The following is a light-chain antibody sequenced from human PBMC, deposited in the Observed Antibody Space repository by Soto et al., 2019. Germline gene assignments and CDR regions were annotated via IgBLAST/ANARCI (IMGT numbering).Light chain of an antibody. CDR3: QHSHSTPLT. CDR2: AAS. Sequence: DIQMTQSPSSLSASVGDRVTITCRASQGISSHLNWYQQKPGRAPKRLIYAASSLQSGVPSRFSGSGSGTDFTLTISSLQPEDFATYSCQHSHSTPLTFGGGTKVEIK. CDR1: QGISSH. J-gene: IGKJ4*01. V-gene: IGKV1-39*01.